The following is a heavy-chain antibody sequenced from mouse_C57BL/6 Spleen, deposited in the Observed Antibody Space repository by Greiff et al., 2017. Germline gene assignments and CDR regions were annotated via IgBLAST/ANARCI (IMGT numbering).Heavy chain of an antibody. D-gene: IGHD2-3*01. CDR3: ARLGDGFYLGY. V-gene: IGHV1-39*01. CDR1: GYSFTDYN. Sequence: VQLQQSGPELVKPGASVKISCKASGYSFTDYNMNWVKQSKGKSLEWIGVINPNYGSTSYNPKFEGKATLTVAQSSSTAYMQLNSLTSEDSAVYYCARLGDGFYLGYWGQGTTLTVSS. CDR2: INPNYGST. J-gene: IGHJ2*01.